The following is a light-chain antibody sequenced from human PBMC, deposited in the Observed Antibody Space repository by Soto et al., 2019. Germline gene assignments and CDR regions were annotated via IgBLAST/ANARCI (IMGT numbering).Light chain of an antibody. V-gene: IGKV3-15*01. Sequence: EIVMTQSPATLSVSPGERATLSCRASQSVSSNLAWYQQKPGQAPRLLIYGASTRATGIPARFSGSGSGTEFTLTISSLQSEAFAVYYCQQYNNWLGTFGQGTKVEIK. CDR1: QSVSSN. CDR2: GAS. CDR3: QQYNNWLGT. J-gene: IGKJ1*01.